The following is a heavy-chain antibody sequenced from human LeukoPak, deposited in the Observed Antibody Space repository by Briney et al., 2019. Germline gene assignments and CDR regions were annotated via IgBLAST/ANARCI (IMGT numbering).Heavy chain of an antibody. Sequence: EWVANIKQDGIEKNYVDSVKGRFTISRDNAKNSLYLQMNSLRAEDTAVYYCASGLELDYWGQGTLVTVSS. V-gene: IGHV3-7*03. CDR3: ASGLELDY. J-gene: IGHJ4*02. CDR2: IKQDGIEK.